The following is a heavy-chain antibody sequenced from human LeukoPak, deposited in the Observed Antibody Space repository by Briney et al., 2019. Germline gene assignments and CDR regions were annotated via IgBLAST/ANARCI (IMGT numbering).Heavy chain of an antibody. CDR1: GFSFAISA. CDR3: ARSMIVDQWRFDY. CDR2: TSPIGSDQ. Sequence: TGGSLRLSCAASGFSFAISAMHWVRQAPGKGLEWVAVTSPIGSDQDYADSVRGRFIISRDNSNRILYLQMNSLTVEDTAVYYCARSMIVDQWRFDYWGQGTLVTVSS. D-gene: IGHD3-22*01. J-gene: IGHJ4*02. V-gene: IGHV3-30*04.